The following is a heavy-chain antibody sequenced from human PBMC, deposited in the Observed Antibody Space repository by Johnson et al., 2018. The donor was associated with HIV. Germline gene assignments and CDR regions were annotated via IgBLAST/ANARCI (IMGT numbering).Heavy chain of an antibody. J-gene: IGHJ3*01. CDR2: ISSDGGST. CDR1: AFTFSNYA. CDR3: ARDVYAGAHEN. V-gene: IGHV3-64*01. Sequence: EVQLVESGGGLVQPGGSLRLACAASAFTFSNYAMHWVRQAPGKGLEYVSAISSDGGSTYYANSVKGRFSISRDNSKNTLYLQMNSLRAEDTAVYYCARDVYAGAHENWGQGTRVTVSS. D-gene: IGHD5/OR15-5a*01.